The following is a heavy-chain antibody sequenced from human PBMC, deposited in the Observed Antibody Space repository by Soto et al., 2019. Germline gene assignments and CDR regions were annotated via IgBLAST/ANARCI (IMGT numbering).Heavy chain of an antibody. CDR3: ARDVKLANGYYFDY. CDR2: IYYIGGT. D-gene: IGHD1-1*01. J-gene: IGHJ4*02. Sequence: SETLSLTCTVSGGSVSSGTFYWSWIRQPPGKGLEWIGFIYYIGGTNYNPSLKSRVTISVDTSKNQFSLKLNSVTAAVTAVYYCARDVKLANGYYFDYWGQGALVTVS. CDR1: GGSVSSGTFY. V-gene: IGHV4-61*01.